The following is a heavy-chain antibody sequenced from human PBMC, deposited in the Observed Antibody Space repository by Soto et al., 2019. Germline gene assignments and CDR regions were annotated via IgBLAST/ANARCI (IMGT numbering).Heavy chain of an antibody. CDR3: ARDPNWSRGGLVLFDY. CDR1: GYTFTSYA. Sequence: ASVKVSCKASGYTFTSYAMHWVRQAPGQRLEWMGWINAGNGNTKYSQKFQGRVTITRDTSASTAYMELSSLRSEDTAVYYCARDPNWSRGGLVLFDYWGQGTLVTVSS. D-gene: IGHD1-1*01. V-gene: IGHV1-3*01. CDR2: INAGNGNT. J-gene: IGHJ4*02.